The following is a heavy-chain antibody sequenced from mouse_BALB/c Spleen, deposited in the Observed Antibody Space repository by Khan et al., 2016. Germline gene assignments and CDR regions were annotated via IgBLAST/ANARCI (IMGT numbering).Heavy chain of an antibody. CDR2: IWPGGST. J-gene: IGHJ3*01. CDR1: GFSLTNSG. CDR3: ARDDQDYDAWFAS. V-gene: IGHV2-9*02. Sequence: VQLQESGPGRVAPSQSLSITCTVSGFSLTNSGVHWIRQPPGKGLEWLGVIWPGGSTDYNSALMSRLSITKDNSQNQVFLKMISLQTDDTAMYYCARDDQDYDAWFASWGQGTLVIVSA. D-gene: IGHD2-4*01.